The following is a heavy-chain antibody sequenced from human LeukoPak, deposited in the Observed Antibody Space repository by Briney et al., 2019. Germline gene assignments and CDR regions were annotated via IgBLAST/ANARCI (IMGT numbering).Heavy chain of an antibody. CDR1: GFTFGDYA. V-gene: IGHV3-49*03. D-gene: IGHD3-22*01. CDR3: ARTSLYYYDSSGYSDY. Sequence: GGSLRLSCTTSGFTFGDYAMSWFSQAPGKGLEWVGFIRIKAFTGTTEYAASVKGRFTISRDDSKSIAYLQMNSLKTEDTAVYYCARTSLYYYDSSGYSDYWGQGTLVTVSS. CDR2: IRIKAFTGTT. J-gene: IGHJ4*02.